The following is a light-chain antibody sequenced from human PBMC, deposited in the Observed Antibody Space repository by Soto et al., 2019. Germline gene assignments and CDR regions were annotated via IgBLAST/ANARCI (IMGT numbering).Light chain of an antibody. Sequence: EVVMTQSPATLSVSPGDTATLSCRASQSVSSSLAWYQQKPGQPPRLLIYGASTRATGVPARFSGSGSGAEFTLTINSLQSEDFAVYYCQPYNNWPLTFGGGTKVEIK. CDR3: QPYNNWPLT. CDR1: QSVSSS. J-gene: IGKJ4*01. CDR2: GAS. V-gene: IGKV3-15*01.